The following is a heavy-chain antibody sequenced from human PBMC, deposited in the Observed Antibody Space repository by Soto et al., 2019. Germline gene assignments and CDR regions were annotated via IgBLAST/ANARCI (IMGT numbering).Heavy chain of an antibody. CDR1: GFMFSDYG. D-gene: IGHD3-3*01. Sequence: GGSLRLSCVASGFMFSDYGMHWVRQTPGRGLEWVAVISFDGNYKYYAKSVNGRFTFARDNSKNTLSLQMNSLRVEDTAVYYCARDRVTTIFGVVNYGMDVWGQGTTVTVSS. J-gene: IGHJ6*02. CDR2: ISFDGNYK. V-gene: IGHV3-30*03. CDR3: ARDRVTTIFGVVNYGMDV.